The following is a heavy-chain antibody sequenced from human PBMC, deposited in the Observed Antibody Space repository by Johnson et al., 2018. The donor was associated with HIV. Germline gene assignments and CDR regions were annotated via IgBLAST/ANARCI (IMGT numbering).Heavy chain of an antibody. V-gene: IGHV3-74*01. CDR2: INSDGSST. CDR3: AKDRYYDSSGPDAFDI. D-gene: IGHD3-22*01. J-gene: IGHJ3*02. Sequence: VQLVESGGGLVQPGGSLRLSCAASGFTFSSYWMHWVRQAPGKGLVWVSRINSDGSSTSYADSVKGRFTISRDNAKNTLYLQINSLRAEDTAVYYCAKDRYYDSSGPDAFDIWGQGTMVTVSS. CDR1: GFTFSSYW.